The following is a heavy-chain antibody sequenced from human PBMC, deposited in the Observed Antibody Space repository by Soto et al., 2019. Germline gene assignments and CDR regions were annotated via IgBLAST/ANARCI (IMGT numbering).Heavy chain of an antibody. D-gene: IGHD6-6*01. V-gene: IGHV5-51*01. Sequence: GESLKISCKGSGYSFTSYWIGWVRQMPGKGLEWMGIIYPGDSDTRYSPSFQGQVTISADKSISTAYLQWSSLKASDTAMYYCARRIAARVDWFDPWGQGTLVTVLL. J-gene: IGHJ5*02. CDR3: ARRIAARVDWFDP. CDR2: IYPGDSDT. CDR1: GYSFTSYW.